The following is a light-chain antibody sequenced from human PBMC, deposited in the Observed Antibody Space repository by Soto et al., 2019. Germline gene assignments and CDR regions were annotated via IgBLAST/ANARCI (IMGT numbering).Light chain of an antibody. CDR1: QSVSSF. CDR2: NAS. Sequence: EIVLTQSPATLSLSPGERATLSCRASQSVSSFLAWFQQKPGQAPRLLIYNASNRASDIPARFSGSGSGTDFTLTISSLEPEDFAVYYCRQRSTWPRTFGPGTKVDVK. CDR3: RQRSTWPRT. V-gene: IGKV3-11*01. J-gene: IGKJ3*01.